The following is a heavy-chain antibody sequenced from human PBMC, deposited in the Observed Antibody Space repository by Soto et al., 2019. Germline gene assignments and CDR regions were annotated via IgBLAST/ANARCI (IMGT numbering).Heavy chain of an antibody. D-gene: IGHD4-17*01. CDR1: GGSISSGGYY. Sequence: TLSLTCTVSGGSISSGGYYWSWIRQQPGKGLEWIGYIYYSRSTYYNPSLKSRVTISVDTSKNQFSLKLSSVTAADTAVYYGACCAKPTVSTFDYWGQGTLVTVSS. CDR3: ACCAKPTVSTFDY. CDR2: IYYSRST. J-gene: IGHJ4*02. V-gene: IGHV4-31*03.